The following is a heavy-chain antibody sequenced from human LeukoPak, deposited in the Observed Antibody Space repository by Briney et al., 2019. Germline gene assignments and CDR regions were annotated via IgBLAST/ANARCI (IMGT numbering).Heavy chain of an antibody. J-gene: IGHJ4*02. CDR3: AIDEPNYAPYDFDY. Sequence: GGSLRLSCAASRFTFSNAWMNWVRQAPGKGLEWVGRIKSKADGETTDYAAPVKGRFTISRDDSNNMVYLKMNSLKIEDTAVYYCAIDEPNYAPYDFDYWGQGTLVTVSS. V-gene: IGHV3-15*01. CDR2: IKSKADGETT. CDR1: RFTFSNAW. D-gene: IGHD4/OR15-4a*01.